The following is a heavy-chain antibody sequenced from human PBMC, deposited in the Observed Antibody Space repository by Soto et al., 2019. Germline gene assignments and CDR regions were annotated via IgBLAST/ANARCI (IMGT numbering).Heavy chain of an antibody. V-gene: IGHV4-39*01. CDR2: VEYGGST. D-gene: IGHD3-10*02. CDR3: ARHVRGAVTMNWFDP. J-gene: IGHJ5*02. CDR1: GGSIISSNFY. Sequence: QLQESGPGLVKPSETLSLTCTVSGGSIISSNFYWGWIRQPPGKGLEWIGSVEYGGSTYDNPSLKSRVTLPAETSKNQFSLKLTSVTAADTAIYYCARHVRGAVTMNWFDPWGHGTLVTVSS.